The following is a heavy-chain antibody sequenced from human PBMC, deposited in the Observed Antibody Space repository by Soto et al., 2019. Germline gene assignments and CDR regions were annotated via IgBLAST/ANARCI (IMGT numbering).Heavy chain of an antibody. V-gene: IGHV2-5*01. CDR1: GFSLTTGVG. J-gene: IGHJ5*02. CDR3: AHRVNMARGPYNYFGP. CDR2: IYWNDEK. D-gene: IGHD3-10*01. Sequence: SGPMLVNPTQTLTLTCSFSGFSLTTGVGVGWIRQPPGKALEWLAIIYWNDEKLYNPSLKTRLTITKDTSKNQVVLTVTDMDPVDTATYYCAHRVNMARGPYNYFGPWGQGTLVTVS.